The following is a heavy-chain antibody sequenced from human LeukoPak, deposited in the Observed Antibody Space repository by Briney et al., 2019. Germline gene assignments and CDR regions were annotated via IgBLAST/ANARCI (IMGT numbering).Heavy chain of an antibody. V-gene: IGHV3-53*01. J-gene: IGHJ4*02. CDR2: IYSASST. CDR1: GFTVSTNY. D-gene: IGHD6-13*01. CDR3: ARYGSSWDLDY. Sequence: TGGSLRLSCAASGFTVSTNYMSWVRQAPGKGLEWVSVIYSASSTYYADSVKGRFTVSRDNSKNTLYLQMNSLRAEDTAVYYCARYGSSWDLDYWGQGTLVTVSS.